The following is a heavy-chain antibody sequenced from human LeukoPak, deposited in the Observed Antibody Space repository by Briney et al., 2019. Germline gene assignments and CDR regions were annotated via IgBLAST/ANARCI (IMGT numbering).Heavy chain of an antibody. CDR1: GGSISSYY. CDR3: ARVSFVDFWSGYYTGMGAFDI. D-gene: IGHD3-3*01. J-gene: IGHJ3*02. Sequence: PSETLSLTCTVSGGSISSYYWSWIRQPPGKGLEWIGYIYYSGSTNYNPSLKSRVTISVDTSKNQFSLKLSSVTAADTAVYYCARVSFVDFWSGYYTGMGAFDIWGQGTMVTVSS. CDR2: IYYSGST. V-gene: IGHV4-59*01.